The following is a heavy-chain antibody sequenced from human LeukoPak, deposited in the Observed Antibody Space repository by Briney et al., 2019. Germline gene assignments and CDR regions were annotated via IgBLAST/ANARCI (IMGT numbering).Heavy chain of an antibody. J-gene: IGHJ4*02. V-gene: IGHV1-2*02. CDR3: ARDKSSSWYGGVDH. CDR2: IDPNSGGT. CDR1: GYTFTGYY. Sequence: ASVKVSCKASGYTFTGYYIHWVRQAPGQGLEWMGWIDPNSGGTDYAQKFQGRVTMTRDTSISTAYMELSRLRSDDTAVYYCARDKSSSWYGGVDHWGQGTLVTVSS. D-gene: IGHD6-13*01.